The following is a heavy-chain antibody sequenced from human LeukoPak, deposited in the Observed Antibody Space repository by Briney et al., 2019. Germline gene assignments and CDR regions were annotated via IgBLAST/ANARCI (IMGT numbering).Heavy chain of an antibody. V-gene: IGHV4-39*07. Sequence: PSETLSLTCSVSGGSISRASYYWSFIRQPPGKGLEWIGSIYYSGSTYYNPSLRSRVTISVDTSKNQFSLNLRSVPAADTAVYYCSRRDCSHTDCFYWYFDLWGRGALLTVSS. CDR3: SRRDCSHTDCFYWYFDL. CDR1: GGSISRASYY. J-gene: IGHJ2*01. CDR2: IYYSGST. D-gene: IGHD2-2*01.